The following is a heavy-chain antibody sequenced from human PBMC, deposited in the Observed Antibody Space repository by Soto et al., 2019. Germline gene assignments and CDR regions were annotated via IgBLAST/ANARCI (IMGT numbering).Heavy chain of an antibody. D-gene: IGHD3-22*01. J-gene: IGHJ6*02. CDR2: IISVFGLV. CDR1: GGTPSNSA. CDR3: AGGRIVVVGSRAYYGMDV. V-gene: IGHV1-69*01. Sequence: QVHLLLQSGADVKKPGSSVKVSCKAAGGTPSNSAISWVRQAPGQGLEWMGVIISVFGLVKYAQNFQGRVTITADESTNTAYMELSSLRPEDTAVYYCAGGRIVVVGSRAYYGMDVWGQGTTVTVSS.